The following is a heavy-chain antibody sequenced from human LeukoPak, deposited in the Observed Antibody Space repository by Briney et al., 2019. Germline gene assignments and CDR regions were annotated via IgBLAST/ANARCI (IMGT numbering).Heavy chain of an antibody. CDR1: GDSFTSYW. Sequence: GESLKISCKGAGDSFTSYWIGWVRQMPGKGLEWMGIIYPGDSETRHSPSFQGQVTISADKSISTAYLQWSSLKASDTAMYYCARRDSSGYNYFYYWGQGTLVTVSS. V-gene: IGHV5-51*01. D-gene: IGHD3-22*01. J-gene: IGHJ4*02. CDR3: ARRDSSGYNYFYY. CDR2: IYPGDSET.